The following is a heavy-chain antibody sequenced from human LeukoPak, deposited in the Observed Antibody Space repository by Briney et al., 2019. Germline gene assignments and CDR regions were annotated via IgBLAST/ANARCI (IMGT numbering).Heavy chain of an antibody. CDR1: GFTFSSYA. D-gene: IGHD6-19*01. CDR2: ISGSGGST. CDR3: VKVRSSGWYQGYFDY. V-gene: IGHV3-23*01. J-gene: IGHJ4*02. Sequence: GGSLTLSCAASGFTFSSYAMSWVRQAPGKGLEWVSAISGSGGSTYYADSVKGRFTISRDNSKNTLYLQMNSLRAEDTAVYYCVKVRSSGWYQGYFDYWGQGTLVTVSS.